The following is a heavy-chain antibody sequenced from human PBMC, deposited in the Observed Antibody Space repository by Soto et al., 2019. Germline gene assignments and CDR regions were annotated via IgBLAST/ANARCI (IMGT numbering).Heavy chain of an antibody. Sequence: PSDTLSLTCGVIGGSLSMSYWTWIRQSPGKGLEWIGEIDSRASTNYSPSLNSRITISLDTSKSQFSLRLSALSSADTAMYYCASIRRHGGVRRGSHARGFDSWGQGTRVTVSS. V-gene: IGHV4-34*01. J-gene: IGHJ4*02. D-gene: IGHD3-16*01. CDR1: GGSLSMSY. CDR3: ASIRRHGGVRRGSHARGFDS. CDR2: IDSRAST.